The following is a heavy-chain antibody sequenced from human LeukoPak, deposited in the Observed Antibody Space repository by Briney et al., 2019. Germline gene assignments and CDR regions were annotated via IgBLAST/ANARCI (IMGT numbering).Heavy chain of an antibody. V-gene: IGHV3-49*04. Sequence: GGSLRLSCTASGFTFGDYAMSWVRQAPGKGLEWVGFIRTKAYGRTAEYAASVKGRFTVSRDDSKSIAYLQMNSLKTEDTAVYYCTSASGYWGQGTLVTVSS. CDR3: TSASGY. D-gene: IGHD3-10*01. CDR2: IRTKAYGRTA. J-gene: IGHJ4*02. CDR1: GFTFGDYA.